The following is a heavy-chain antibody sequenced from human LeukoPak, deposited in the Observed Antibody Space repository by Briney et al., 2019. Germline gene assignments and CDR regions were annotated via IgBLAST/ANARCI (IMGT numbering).Heavy chain of an antibody. V-gene: IGHV3-74*01. D-gene: IGHD1-14*01. CDR1: GFTFSSHR. CDR2: INSDGSST. CDR3: AGREPGHFDY. Sequence: QAGGSLRLSCTASGFTFSSHRMHWFRQVPGKGLVWVSRINSDGSSTGYADSVKGRFTISRDNSKNTLYLQMNSLRAEDTAVYYCAGREPGHFDYWGQGTLVTVSS. J-gene: IGHJ4*02.